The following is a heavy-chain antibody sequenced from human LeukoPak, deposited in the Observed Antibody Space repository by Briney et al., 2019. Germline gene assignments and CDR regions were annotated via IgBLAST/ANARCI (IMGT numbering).Heavy chain of an antibody. J-gene: IGHJ4*02. CDR3: ARNPSVNLDYFDY. D-gene: IGHD4-17*01. V-gene: IGHV4-59*01. Sequence: KPSETLSLTCTVSGGSISSYYWSWIRQPPGKGLEWIGYIYYSGSTNYNPSLKSQVTISVDTSKNQFYLKLSSVTAADTAVYYCARNPSVNLDYFDYWGQGTLVTVSS. CDR2: IYYSGST. CDR1: GGSISSYY.